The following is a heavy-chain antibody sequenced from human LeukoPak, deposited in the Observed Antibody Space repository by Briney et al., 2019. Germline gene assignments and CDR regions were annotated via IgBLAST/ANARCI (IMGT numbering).Heavy chain of an antibody. CDR3: ARDGGPMAVAGTGYFDY. CDR2: INPNSGGT. D-gene: IGHD6-19*01. Sequence: ASVKVSCKASGYTFTGYYMHWVRQAPGQGLEWMGWINPNSGGTNYAQKFQGRVTMTRDTSISTAYMELSRLRSDDTAVYYCARDGGPMAVAGTGYFDYWGQGTLVTASS. CDR1: GYTFTGYY. V-gene: IGHV1-2*02. J-gene: IGHJ4*02.